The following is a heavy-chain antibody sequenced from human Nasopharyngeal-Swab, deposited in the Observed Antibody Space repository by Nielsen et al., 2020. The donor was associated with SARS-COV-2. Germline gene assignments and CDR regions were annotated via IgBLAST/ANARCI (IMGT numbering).Heavy chain of an antibody. CDR2: IYTSGST. V-gene: IGHV4-61*02. CDR3: ARVSPYYYMDV. J-gene: IGHJ6*03. Sequence: WIRQPPGKGLEWIGRIYTSGSTNYNPSLKSRVTISVDTSKNQFSLKLSSVIAADTAVYYCARVSPYYYMDVWGKGTTVTVSS.